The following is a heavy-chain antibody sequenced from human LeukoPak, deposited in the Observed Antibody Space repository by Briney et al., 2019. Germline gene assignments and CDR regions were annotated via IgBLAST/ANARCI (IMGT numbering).Heavy chain of an antibody. CDR2: IIPIFGTA. CDR3: ARLFTPRYCSTTSCYWKGWFDP. V-gene: IGHV1-69*13. CDR1: GYTFTSYY. Sequence: ASVKVSCKASGYTFTSYYMHWVRQAPGQGLEWMGGIIPIFGTANYAQKFQGRVTITADEFTSTAYMELSSLRSEDTAVYYCARLFTPRYCSTTSCYWKGWFDPWGQGTLVTVSS. J-gene: IGHJ5*02. D-gene: IGHD2-2*01.